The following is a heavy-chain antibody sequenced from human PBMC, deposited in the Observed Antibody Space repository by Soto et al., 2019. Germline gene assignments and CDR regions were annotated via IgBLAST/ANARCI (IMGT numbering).Heavy chain of an antibody. J-gene: IGHJ6*02. CDR3: ATDSGLTGTERTNSYCYCGMDV. CDR2: FDPEDGET. CDR1: GYTLTELS. Sequence: ASVKVSCKVSGYTLTELSMHWVRQAPGKGLEWMGGFDPEDGETIYAQKFQGRVTMTEDTSTDTAYMELSSLRSEDTAVYYCATDSGLTGTERTNSYCYCGMDVWGQGTTVTVSS. D-gene: IGHD1-20*01. V-gene: IGHV1-24*01.